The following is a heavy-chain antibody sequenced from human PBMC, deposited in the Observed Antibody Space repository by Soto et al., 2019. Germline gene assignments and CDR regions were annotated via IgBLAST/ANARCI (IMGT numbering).Heavy chain of an antibody. CDR2: IYSRGSA. CDR3: ARGGTRSGDLPTY. V-gene: IGHV4-4*07. Sequence: VRLQESGPGLVKPSETLSLTCSVSGDSINQYYWSWIRQPAGKGLEWIGRIYSRGSANYNPSLETRGTLSVDTLKNKAFLGVATVTSAKTGVYFCARGGTRSGDLPTYWGQGIQVIVSS. D-gene: IGHD3-10*01. CDR1: GDSINQYY. J-gene: IGHJ4*02.